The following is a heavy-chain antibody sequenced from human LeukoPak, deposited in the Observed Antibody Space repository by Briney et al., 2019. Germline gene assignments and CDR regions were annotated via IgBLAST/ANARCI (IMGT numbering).Heavy chain of an antibody. V-gene: IGHV3-11*01. Sequence: PGGSLRLSCAASGFTFSDSYMTWIRQAPGKGLELLSYISGSSSDVNYIDSVRGRLTISRDNAKNSLYLHMNSLTVEDTAVYYCSRDPRHSDYWGQGTLVTVSS. CDR1: GFTFSDSY. CDR3: SRDPRHSDY. J-gene: IGHJ4*02. CDR2: ISGSSSDV.